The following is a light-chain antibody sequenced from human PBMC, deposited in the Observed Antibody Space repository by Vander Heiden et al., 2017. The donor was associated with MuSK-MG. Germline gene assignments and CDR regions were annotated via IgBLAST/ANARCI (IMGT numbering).Light chain of an antibody. Sequence: QSALTNPPSASGTPGQMVTISCSGSSSKIGSNTVDWYQQLPVTAPKLLIYSNNQRPSGVPDRFSGAKSGASASLAISGLQSEDEADYYCAAWDDSLNGVVFGGGTKLTVL. V-gene: IGLV1-44*01. CDR3: AAWDDSLNGVV. J-gene: IGLJ2*01. CDR2: SNN. CDR1: SSKIGSNT.